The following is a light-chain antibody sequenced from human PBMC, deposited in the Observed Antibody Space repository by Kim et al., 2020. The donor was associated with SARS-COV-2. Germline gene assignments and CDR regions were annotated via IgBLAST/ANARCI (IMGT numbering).Light chain of an antibody. CDR1: QSVSSY. Sequence: EIVLTQSPATLSLSPGERATLSCRASQSVSSYLAWYQQKPGQAPRLLIYDASNRAPGIPARFSGSGSGTDFTLTISSLEPEDFAVYYCQQRSNWPLLTFGGGTKVDIK. V-gene: IGKV3-11*01. CDR3: QQRSNWPLLT. CDR2: DAS. J-gene: IGKJ4*01.